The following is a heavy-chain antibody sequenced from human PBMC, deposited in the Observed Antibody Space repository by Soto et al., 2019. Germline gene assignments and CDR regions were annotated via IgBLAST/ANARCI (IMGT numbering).Heavy chain of an antibody. Sequence: SETLSLTCTVSGGSISSYYWSWIRQPPGKGLEWIGYIYYSGSTNYNPSLKSRVTKSVDTSKNQFSLKLSTVTAADTAVYYCARESGYDYGDYVLDYWGRGTLVTVSS. D-gene: IGHD4-17*01. CDR3: ARESGYDYGDYVLDY. CDR1: GGSISSYY. V-gene: IGHV4-59*01. CDR2: IYYSGST. J-gene: IGHJ4*02.